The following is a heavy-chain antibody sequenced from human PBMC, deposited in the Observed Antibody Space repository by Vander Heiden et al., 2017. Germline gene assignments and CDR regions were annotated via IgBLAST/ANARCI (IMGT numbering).Heavy chain of an antibody. CDR1: GFIFDDYA. CDR2: STWNSGDI. D-gene: IGHD1-26*01. CDR3: AKADSGSYVGYFDY. J-gene: IGHJ4*02. V-gene: IGHV3-9*01. Sequence: EVQLVASGGGLVQPGRSLRLSCSASGFIFDDYAMHWVRQAPGKGLEWVSGSTWNSGDIGYADSVKGRFTIARDSAKNSLYLQMNSLRVEDTAFYYCAKADSGSYVGYFDYWGQGALVTVSS.